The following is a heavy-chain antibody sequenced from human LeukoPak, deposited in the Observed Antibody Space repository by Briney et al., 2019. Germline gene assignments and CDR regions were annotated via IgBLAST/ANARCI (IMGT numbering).Heavy chain of an antibody. CDR3: ARDLPTFDYDFWSGYHNWFDP. CDR2: IYYSGST. V-gene: IGHV4-59*11. J-gene: IGHJ5*02. CDR1: GGSISSHY. Sequence: SETLSLTCTVSGGSISSHYWSWIRQPPGKGLEWIGYIYYSGSTNYNPSLKSRVTISVDTSKNQFSLKLSSVTAADAAVYYCARDLPTFDYDFWSGYHNWFDPWGQGTLVTVSS. D-gene: IGHD3-3*01.